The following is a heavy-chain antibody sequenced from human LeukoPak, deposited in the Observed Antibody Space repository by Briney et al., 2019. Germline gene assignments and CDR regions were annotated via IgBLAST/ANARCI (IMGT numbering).Heavy chain of an antibody. CDR3: ARLTTMTTTGGPFDY. CDR2: ITSSGNTI. CDR1: GFTFSSYE. Sequence: PGGSLRLSCAASGFTFSSYEMNWVRQAPGKGLEWVSYITSSGNTIYYAASVKGRFTISRDNAKNSLYLQMNSLRAEDTAVYYCARLTTMTTTGGPFDYWGQGTLVTVSS. J-gene: IGHJ4*02. D-gene: IGHD4-17*01. V-gene: IGHV3-48*03.